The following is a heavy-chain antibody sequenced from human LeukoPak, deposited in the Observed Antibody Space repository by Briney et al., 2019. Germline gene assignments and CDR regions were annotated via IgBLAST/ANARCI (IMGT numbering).Heavy chain of an antibody. V-gene: IGHV4-34*01. J-gene: IGHJ4*02. D-gene: IGHD5-18*01. CDR3: ARHASAPIYSYGYNDY. CDR2: INHSGST. CDR1: GGSFSGCY. Sequence: SETLSLTCAVYGGSFSGCYWSWIRQPPGKGLEWIGEINHSGSTNYNPSLKSRVTISVDTSKNQFSLKLSSVTAADTAVYYCARHASAPIYSYGYNDYWGQGTLVTVSS.